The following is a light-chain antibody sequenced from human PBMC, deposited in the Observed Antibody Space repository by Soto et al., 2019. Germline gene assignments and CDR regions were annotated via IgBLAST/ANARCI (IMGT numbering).Light chain of an antibody. V-gene: IGKV1-27*01. J-gene: IGKJ3*01. CDR1: QGISSS. Sequence: DIQMTQSPSSLSASVGDTVTITCRASQGISSSLAWYQQKAGKVPDLLIYGASTLQSGVPSHFSGSGSETDFTLTIRSLQPEDVATYYCQEYHSPPFTFGPGTKVEMK. CDR2: GAS. CDR3: QEYHSPPFT.